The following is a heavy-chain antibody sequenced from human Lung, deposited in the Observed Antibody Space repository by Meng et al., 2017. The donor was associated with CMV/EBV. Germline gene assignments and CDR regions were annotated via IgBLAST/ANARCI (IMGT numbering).Heavy chain of an antibody. CDR3: ASKVEPYYYDRSGYLN. D-gene: IGHD3-22*01. CDR1: GGTFSSYA. Sequence: SXXVSXKASGGTFSSYAISWVRQAPGQGLEWMGGIIPIFGTANYAQKFQGRVTITTDESTSTAYMELSSLRSEDTAVYYCASKVEPYYYDRSGYLNWGQGXLVTVSS. CDR2: IIPIFGTA. J-gene: IGHJ4*02. V-gene: IGHV1-69*05.